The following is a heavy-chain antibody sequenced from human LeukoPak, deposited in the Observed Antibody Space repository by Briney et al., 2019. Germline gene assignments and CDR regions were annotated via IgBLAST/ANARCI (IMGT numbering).Heavy chain of an antibody. CDR1: GYTFTSYY. V-gene: IGHV1-46*01. J-gene: IGHJ6*02. D-gene: IGHD1-14*01. Sequence: ASVKVSYKASGYTFTSYYMHWVRQAPGQGLEWMGIINPSGGSTSYAQKFQGRVTMTRDTSTSTVYMELSSLRSEDTAVYYCAREWVEETAYYYYGMDVWGQGTTVTVSS. CDR2: INPSGGST. CDR3: AREWVEETAYYYYGMDV.